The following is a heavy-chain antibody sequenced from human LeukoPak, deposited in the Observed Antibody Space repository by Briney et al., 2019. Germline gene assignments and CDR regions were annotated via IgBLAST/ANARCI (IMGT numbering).Heavy chain of an antibody. V-gene: IGHV1-69*05. J-gene: IGHJ5*02. CDR1: GGTFSSYA. CDR2: IIPIFGTA. D-gene: IGHD6-19*01. Sequence: ASVKVSCKASGGTFSSYAISWVRQAPGQGLEWMGRIIPIFGTANYAQKFQGRVTITTDESTSTAYMELSSLRSEDTAVYYCARDGRSGWYTEVGFDPWGQGTLVTVSS. CDR3: ARDGRSGWYTEVGFDP.